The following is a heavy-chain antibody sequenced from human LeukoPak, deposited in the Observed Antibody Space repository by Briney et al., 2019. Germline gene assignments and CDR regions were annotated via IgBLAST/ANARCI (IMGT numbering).Heavy chain of an antibody. CDR2: IIPILGIA. D-gene: IGHD3-3*01. J-gene: IGHJ3*02. V-gene: IGHV1-69*04. CDR3: ARDPAGRTYYDFWSGRDRGAFDI. CDR1: GGTFSSYT. Sequence: SVKVSCKASGGTFSSYTISWVRQAPGQGLEWMGRIIPILGIANYAQKFQGRVTITADKSTSTAYMELSSLRSEDTAVYYCARDPAGRTYYDFWSGRDRGAFDIWGQGTMVTVSS.